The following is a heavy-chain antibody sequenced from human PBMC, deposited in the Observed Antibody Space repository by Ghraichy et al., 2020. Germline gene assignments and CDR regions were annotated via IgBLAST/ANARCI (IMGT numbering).Heavy chain of an antibody. J-gene: IGHJ4*02. V-gene: IGHV4-34*01. Sequence: SETLSLTCAVYGGSFSGYYWSWIRQPPGKGLEWIGEINHSGSTNYNPSLKSRVTISVDTSKNQFSLKLSSVTAADTAVYYCARGRGTPTCFDYWGQGTLVTVSS. CDR1: GGSFSGYY. CDR3: ARGRGTPTCFDY. CDR2: INHSGST.